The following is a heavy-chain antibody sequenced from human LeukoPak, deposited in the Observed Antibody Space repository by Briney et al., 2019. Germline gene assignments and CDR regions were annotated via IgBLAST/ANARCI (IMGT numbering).Heavy chain of an antibody. Sequence: GSLRLSCSASGFTFSSYSMNWVRQAPGKGLEWVSSISRSSSYIYYADSVQGRLHIYRDNAKNSLYLEMHRLSAEDTAVYYCARSSRHCSSTSCYNDAFDIWGQGTMVTVCS. CDR2: ISRSSSYI. CDR3: ARSSRHCSSTSCYNDAFDI. J-gene: IGHJ3*02. CDR1: GFTFSSYS. D-gene: IGHD2-2*02. V-gene: IGHV3-21*01.